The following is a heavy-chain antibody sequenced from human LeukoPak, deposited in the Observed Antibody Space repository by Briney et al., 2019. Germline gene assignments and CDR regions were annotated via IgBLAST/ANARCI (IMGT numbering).Heavy chain of an antibody. V-gene: IGHV3-30-3*01. J-gene: IGHJ5*02. Sequence: PGGSLRVSCAASGFTFSSYAMHWVRRAPGKGVECVAVISYDGSDKYYADSVKGRFTISRDNSKNTLYLQMNSLRAEDTAVYYCARGKTTVPFPSWFDPWGQGTLVTVSS. CDR3: ARGKTTVPFPSWFDP. D-gene: IGHD4-11*01. CDR2: ISYDGSDK. CDR1: GFTFSSYA.